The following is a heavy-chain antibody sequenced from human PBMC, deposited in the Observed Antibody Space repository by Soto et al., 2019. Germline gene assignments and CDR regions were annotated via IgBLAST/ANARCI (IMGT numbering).Heavy chain of an antibody. J-gene: IGHJ4*02. CDR2: ISAYNGNT. V-gene: IGHV1-18*01. D-gene: IGHD3-22*01. Sequence: QVQLVQSGAEVKKPGASVKVSCKASGYTFTSYGISWVRQAPGQGLEWMGWISAYNGNTNYAQKLQGRVTMTTDTSTSTAYMELRSLRSDDTAVYYCARPAHPGYYYYISGYYYDYWGQGSLVTVSS. CDR3: ARPAHPGYYYYISGYYYDY. CDR1: GYTFTSYG.